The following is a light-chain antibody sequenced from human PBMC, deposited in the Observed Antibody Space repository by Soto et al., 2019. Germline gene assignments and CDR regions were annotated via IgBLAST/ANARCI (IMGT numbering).Light chain of an antibody. CDR1: QSVSSSF. V-gene: IGKV3-20*01. J-gene: IGKJ3*01. Sequence: EIVLTQSPGTLSLSPGERATLSCRASQSVSSSFLAWYQQKPGQAPRLLISGASTRATGIPDRFSGSGSGTDFTLTISRLEPEDFAVYYCQLYGSSPRFTFGPGTKVDIK. CDR3: QLYGSSPRFT. CDR2: GAS.